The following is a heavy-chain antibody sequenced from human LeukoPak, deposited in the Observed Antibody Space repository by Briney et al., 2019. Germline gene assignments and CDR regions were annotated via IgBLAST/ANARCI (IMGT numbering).Heavy chain of an antibody. Sequence: PGGSLRLSCAASGFTFSSYEMNWVRQAPGKGLEWVSYISSSGSTIYYADSVKGRSTISRDNAKNSLYLQMNSLRAEDTAVYYCARPIVRWLGPFDYWGQGTLVTVSS. CDR2: ISSSGSTI. D-gene: IGHD6-19*01. V-gene: IGHV3-48*03. J-gene: IGHJ4*02. CDR1: GFTFSSYE. CDR3: ARPIVRWLGPFDY.